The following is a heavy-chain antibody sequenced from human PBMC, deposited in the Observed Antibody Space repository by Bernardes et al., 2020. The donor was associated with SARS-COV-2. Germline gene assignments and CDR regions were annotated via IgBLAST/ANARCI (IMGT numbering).Heavy chain of an antibody. CDR2: TSYRSKWNY. V-gene: IGHV6-1*01. J-gene: IGHJ6*02. CDR3: ARGANYAMGV. CDR1: GDSVSSNSAV. Sequence: QTLSFTCAISGDSVSSNSAVWHWIRQSPSRGLEWLGRTSYRSKWNYDYAVSVKSRITISPDTSKSQFSLELTSVTPEDTAVYYCARGANYAMGVWGQGTTVTVSS.